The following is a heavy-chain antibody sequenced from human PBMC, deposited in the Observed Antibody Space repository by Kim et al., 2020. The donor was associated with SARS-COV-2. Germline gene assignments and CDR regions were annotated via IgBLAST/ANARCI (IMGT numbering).Heavy chain of an antibody. D-gene: IGHD4-17*01. J-gene: IGHJ6*02. Sequence: ASVKVSCKASGYTFTSYGISWVRQAPGQGLEWMGWISAYNGNTNYAQKLQGRVTMTTDTSTSTAYMELRSLRSDDTAVYYCARDTGDYQYYYYGMDVWGQGTTVTVSS. CDR1: GYTFTSYG. CDR3: ARDTGDYQYYYYGMDV. V-gene: IGHV1-18*01. CDR2: ISAYNGNT.